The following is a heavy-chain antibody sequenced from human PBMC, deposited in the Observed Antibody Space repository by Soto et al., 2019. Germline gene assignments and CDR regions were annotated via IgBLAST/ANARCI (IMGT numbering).Heavy chain of an antibody. CDR1: GFTFSGST. Sequence: VQLVESGGGLVQPGGSLKLSCAASGFTFSGSTVHWVRQASGKGLEWVGRIRSKANSYATAYAASVKGRFTISRDDSKNTAYLQMNSLKTEDTAVYYCTRLDFDYWGQGSLVTVSS. CDR3: TRLDFDY. J-gene: IGHJ4*02. V-gene: IGHV3-73*02. CDR2: IRSKANSYAT.